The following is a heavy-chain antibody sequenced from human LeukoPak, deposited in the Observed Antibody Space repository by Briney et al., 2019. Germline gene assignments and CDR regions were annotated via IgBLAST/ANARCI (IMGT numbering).Heavy chain of an antibody. CDR1: GFTFSSYA. V-gene: IGHV3-30*01. CDR2: ISYDGSNK. Sequence: GGSLRLSCAASGFTFSSYAMHWVRQAPGKGLEWVAVISYDGSNKYYADSVKGRFTISRDNSKNTLYLQMNSLRAEDTAVYYCARSHLGLYYYMGVWGKGTTVTVSS. J-gene: IGHJ6*03. D-gene: IGHD1-26*01. CDR3: ARSHLGLYYYMGV.